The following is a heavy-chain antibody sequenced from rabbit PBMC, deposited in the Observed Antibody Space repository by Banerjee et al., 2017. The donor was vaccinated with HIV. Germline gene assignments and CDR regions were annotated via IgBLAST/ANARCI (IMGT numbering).Heavy chain of an antibody. J-gene: IGHJ4*01. Sequence: HLKETGGGLVQPGGSLTLSCKASGFDFNNFYIAWVRQAPGKGLEWIGIIFVGSGRTDYAPWVNGRFTISSDNAQNTVDLQVNSLTAADTATYFLARERVAGVGPDLWGPGTLVTVS. D-gene: IGHD4-1*01. CDR2: IFVGSGRT. CDR1: GFDFNNFY. V-gene: IGHV1S7*01. CDR3: ARERVAGVGPDL.